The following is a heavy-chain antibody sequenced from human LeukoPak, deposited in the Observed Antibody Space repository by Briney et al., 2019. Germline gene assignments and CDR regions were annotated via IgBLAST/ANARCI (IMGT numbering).Heavy chain of an antibody. Sequence: GSLRLSCATSGSTFSGYWMHRVRQVPGKGLDRVSRINEDGSITTHADSVKGRFTISRDNARNTLYLQMNSLRSEDTAVYYCARDLGGIAGSWGQGTLVTVSS. V-gene: IGHV3-74*01. CDR3: ARDLGGIAGS. D-gene: IGHD1-26*01. J-gene: IGHJ4*02. CDR2: INEDGSIT. CDR1: GSTFSGYW.